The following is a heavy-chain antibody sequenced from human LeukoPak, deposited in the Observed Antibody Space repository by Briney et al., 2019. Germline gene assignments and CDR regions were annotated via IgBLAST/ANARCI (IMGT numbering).Heavy chain of an antibody. V-gene: IGHV1-3*01. Sequence: ASVKVSCKASGYNFASHTIHWVRQARGQSLEWMGWINAGNGNTKYSQKFQGRVTTSRDTSASTAYMELSSLRSEDTAVFYCARDRRYYVSGGKDGFDIWGQGTMVTVSS. J-gene: IGHJ3*02. CDR3: ARDRRYYVSGGKDGFDI. CDR2: INAGNGNT. CDR1: GYNFASHT. D-gene: IGHD3-10*01.